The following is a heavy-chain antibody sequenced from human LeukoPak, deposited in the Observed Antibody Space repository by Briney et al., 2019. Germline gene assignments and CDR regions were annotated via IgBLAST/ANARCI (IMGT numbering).Heavy chain of an antibody. CDR3: ARDLHGDYLFDY. V-gene: IGHV3-21*01. Sequence: GSLRLSCAASGFTFSSYSMNWVRQAPGKGLEWVSSISSSSSYIYYADSVKGRFTISRDNAKNSLYLQMNSLRAEDTAVYYCARDLHGDYLFDYWGQGTLVTVSS. CDR2: ISSSSSYI. D-gene: IGHD4-17*01. CDR1: GFTFSSYS. J-gene: IGHJ4*02.